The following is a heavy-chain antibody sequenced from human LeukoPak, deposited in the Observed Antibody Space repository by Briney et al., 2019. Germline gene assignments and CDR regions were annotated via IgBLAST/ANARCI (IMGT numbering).Heavy chain of an antibody. V-gene: IGHV3-66*02. D-gene: IGHD2/OR15-2a*01. CDR2: IDIGGAT. CDR3: ARDPIVITSWHAFDL. Sequence: GGSLRPSCAASEFTVGNYYMAWVREAPGKGLEWLSIIDIGGATDYADSVKGRFTISRDKSKNTLYLQMNSLRVEDTAVYYCARDPIVITSWHAFDLWGQGTMVTVSS. CDR1: EFTVGNYY. J-gene: IGHJ3*01.